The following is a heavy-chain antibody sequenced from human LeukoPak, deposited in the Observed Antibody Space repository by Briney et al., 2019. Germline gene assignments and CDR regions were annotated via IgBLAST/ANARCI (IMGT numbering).Heavy chain of an antibody. CDR3: ARGGVDDYYYYYGMDV. CDR2: NNANSGGT. Sequence: ASVNDSFKACGYTFTGYYMHWVRQAAGKELEWMGWNNANSGGTNYAQKFQGRVTMTRDTSISTAYMELSRLRSDDTAVYYCARGGVDDYYYYYGMDVWGQGTTVTVSS. D-gene: IGHD5-12*01. V-gene: IGHV1-2*02. CDR1: GYTFTGYY. J-gene: IGHJ6*02.